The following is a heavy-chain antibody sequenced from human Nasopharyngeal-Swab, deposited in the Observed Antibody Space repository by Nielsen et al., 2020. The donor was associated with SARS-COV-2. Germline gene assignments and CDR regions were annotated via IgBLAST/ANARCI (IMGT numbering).Heavy chain of an antibody. J-gene: IGHJ5*02. CDR1: GFTFSSYA. CDR3: AGNMVRGVIFVRGFDP. D-gene: IGHD3-10*01. V-gene: IGHV3-23*01. Sequence: GGSLRLSCAASGFTFSSYAMSWVRQAPGKGLEWVSDISGSGGSTYYADSVQGRFTISRDTSKNTLYLQMNSLRAEDTAVYYCAGNMVRGVIFVRGFDPWGQGTLVTVSS. CDR2: ISGSGGST.